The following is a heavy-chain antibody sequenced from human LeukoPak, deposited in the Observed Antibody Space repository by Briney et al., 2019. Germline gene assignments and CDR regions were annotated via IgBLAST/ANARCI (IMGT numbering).Heavy chain of an antibody. CDR1: GGSFSGYY. J-gene: IGHJ2*01. Sequence: SETLSLTCAVYGGSFSGYYWSWIRHPPGKRLEWIGEINHSGSTNYNPSLKSRVTISVDTSKNQFSLKLSSVTAADTAVYYCARGLGRYCTNGVCYTGYFDLWGRGTLVTVSS. CDR3: ARGLGRYCTNGVCYTGYFDL. D-gene: IGHD2-8*01. V-gene: IGHV4-34*01. CDR2: INHSGST.